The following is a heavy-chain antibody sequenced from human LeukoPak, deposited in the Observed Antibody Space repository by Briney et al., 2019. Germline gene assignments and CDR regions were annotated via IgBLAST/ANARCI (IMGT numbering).Heavy chain of an antibody. CDR2: IYYSGST. Sequence: SETLSLTCTVSGGSISSSSYYWGWIRQPPGKGLEWIGSIYYSGSTYYNPSLKSRVTISVDTSKNQFSLKLSAVIAADTAVYYCARQVRGGGYDPFDYWGQGTLVTVSS. CDR3: ARQVRGGGYDPFDY. V-gene: IGHV4-39*01. J-gene: IGHJ4*02. D-gene: IGHD5-12*01. CDR1: GGSISSSSYY.